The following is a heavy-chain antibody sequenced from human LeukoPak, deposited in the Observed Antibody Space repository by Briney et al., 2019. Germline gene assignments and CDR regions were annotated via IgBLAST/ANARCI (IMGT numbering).Heavy chain of an antibody. J-gene: IGHJ4*02. CDR2: ISYDGSNK. V-gene: IGHV3-30-3*01. CDR1: GFTFSSYA. Sequence: GGSQRLSCAASGFTFSSYAMHWVRQAPGKGLEWVAVISYDGSNKYYADSVKGRFTISRDNSKNTLYLQMNSLRAEDTAVYYCARGYSGYDWGVDYWGQGTLVTVSS. CDR3: ARGYSGYDWGVDY. D-gene: IGHD5-12*01.